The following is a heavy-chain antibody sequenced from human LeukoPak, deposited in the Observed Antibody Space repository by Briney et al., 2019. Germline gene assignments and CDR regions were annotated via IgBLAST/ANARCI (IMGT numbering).Heavy chain of an antibody. CDR2: IYYSGST. D-gene: IGHD6-19*01. Sequence: SETLSLTCTVSGGSISGYYWSWIRQHPGKGLEWIGYIYYSGSTYYNPSLKSRVTISVDTSKNQFSLKLSSVTAADTAVYYCARRTVAGNDYWGQGTLVTVSS. CDR3: ARRTVAGNDY. J-gene: IGHJ4*02. CDR1: GGSISGYY. V-gene: IGHV4-31*03.